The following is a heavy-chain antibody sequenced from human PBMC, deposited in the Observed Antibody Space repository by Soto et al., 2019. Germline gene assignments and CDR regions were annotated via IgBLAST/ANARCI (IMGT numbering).Heavy chain of an antibody. CDR2: ISYDGSNK. Sequence: PGGSLRLSCAASGFTFSSYAMHWVRQAPGKGLEWVAVISYDGSNKYYADSVKGRFTISRDNSKNTLYLQMNSLRAEDTAVYYCARDITMIGLGAFDIWGQGTMVTVSS. V-gene: IGHV3-30-3*01. D-gene: IGHD3-22*01. CDR1: GFTFSSYA. CDR3: ARDITMIGLGAFDI. J-gene: IGHJ3*02.